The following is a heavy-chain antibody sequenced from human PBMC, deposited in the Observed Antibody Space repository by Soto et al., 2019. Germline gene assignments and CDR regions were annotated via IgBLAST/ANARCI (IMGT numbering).Heavy chain of an antibody. V-gene: IGHV4-59*08. CDR3: ARRVVTMVRGLISRNYYYYYMDV. J-gene: IGHJ6*03. Sequence: SETLSLTCTVSGGSISSYYWSWIRQPPGKGLEWIGYIYYSGSTNYNPSLKSLVTISVDTSKNQFSLKLSSVTAADTAVYYCARRVVTMVRGLISRNYYYYYMDVWGKGTTVTVSS. D-gene: IGHD3-10*01. CDR1: GGSISSYY. CDR2: IYYSGST.